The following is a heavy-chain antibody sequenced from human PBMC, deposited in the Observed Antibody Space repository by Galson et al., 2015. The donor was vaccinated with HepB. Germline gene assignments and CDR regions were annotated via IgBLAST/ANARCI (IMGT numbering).Heavy chain of an antibody. J-gene: IGHJ4*02. D-gene: IGHD6-19*01. CDR3: AREPYSSGWSKRGRYFDY. CDR2: ISYDGSNK. V-gene: IGHV3-30*03. CDR1: GFTFSNYG. Sequence: SLRLSCAASGFTFSNYGMHWVRQAPGKGLEWVAVISYDGSNKYYADSVKGRFTISRDNSKNTLYLQMNSLRPEDTAVYYCAREPYSSGWSKRGRYFDYWGQGALVTVSS.